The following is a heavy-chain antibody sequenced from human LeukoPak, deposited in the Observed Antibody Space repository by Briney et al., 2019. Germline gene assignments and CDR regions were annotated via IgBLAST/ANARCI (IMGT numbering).Heavy chain of an antibody. V-gene: IGHV3-48*04. CDR2: ISSSDNTK. CDR3: AREIYYDSNFDY. J-gene: IGHJ4*02. D-gene: IGHD3-22*01. CDR1: GFTFSRYS. Sequence: GGSLRLSCAASGFTFSRYSMNWVRQAPGKGLEWVSYISSSDNTKSYADSVKGRFTISRDNAKNSLYLQMNSLRAEDTAVYYCAREIYYDSNFDYWGQGTLVTVSS.